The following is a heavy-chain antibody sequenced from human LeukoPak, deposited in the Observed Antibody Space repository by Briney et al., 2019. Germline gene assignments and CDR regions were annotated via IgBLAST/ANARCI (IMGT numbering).Heavy chain of an antibody. V-gene: IGHV3-48*01. CDR3: ARRGMWLVRNYYFDY. Sequence: PGGSLRLSCAASGFTFSSYSMNWVRQAPGKGLEWVSYISSSSSTIYYADSVKGRSTISRDNAKDSLYLQMNSLRAEDTAVYYCARRGMWLVRNYYFDYWGQGTLVTVSS. CDR2: ISSSSSTI. CDR1: GFTFSSYS. J-gene: IGHJ4*02. D-gene: IGHD6-19*01.